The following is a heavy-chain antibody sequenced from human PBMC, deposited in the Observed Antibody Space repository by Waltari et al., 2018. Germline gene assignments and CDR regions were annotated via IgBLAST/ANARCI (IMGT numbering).Heavy chain of an antibody. CDR3: ARVAPYDILPPGRYFDY. Sequence: EVQLVESGGGLVQPGGSRGLPWGSSGSCFRTTWMTGVRQAPGKGLEWVANIKQDGGEKYYVDSVKGRFIISRDNAQESLYLEMSNLRAEDTAVYYCARVAPYDILPPGRYFDYWGQGTLVTVSS. V-gene: IGHV3-7*01. J-gene: IGHJ4*02. CDR2: IKQDGGEK. D-gene: IGHD3-9*01. CDR1: GSCFRTTW.